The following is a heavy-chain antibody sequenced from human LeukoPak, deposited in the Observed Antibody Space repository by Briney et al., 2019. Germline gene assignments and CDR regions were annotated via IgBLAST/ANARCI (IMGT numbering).Heavy chain of an antibody. CDR2: IYYSGST. D-gene: IGHD1-26*01. V-gene: IGHV4-59*01. CDR1: DSSMSGYY. J-gene: IGHJ5*02. Sequence: SETLSLTCAVPDSSMSGYYWSWIRQSPGKGLEWIGYIYYSGSTNYNPSLKSRVTISIDTSKNQFSLKLTSVTTADTAAYYCARIHVGSKNWFDPWGQGTLVTVSS. CDR3: ARIHVGSKNWFDP.